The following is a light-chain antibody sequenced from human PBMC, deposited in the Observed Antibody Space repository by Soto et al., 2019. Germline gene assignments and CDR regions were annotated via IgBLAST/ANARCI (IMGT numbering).Light chain of an antibody. J-gene: IGKJ5*01. CDR2: AAS. V-gene: IGKV1-9*01. CDR1: QGISSY. CDR3: QQLNSYPLT. Sequence: DIQLTQSPSFLSASVGDRVTITCRASQGISSYLAWYQQKPGKVPKLQIYAASTLQSGVPSRFSGSGSGTEFTLTISSLQPEDFATYYCQQLNSYPLTFGQGTRLEIK.